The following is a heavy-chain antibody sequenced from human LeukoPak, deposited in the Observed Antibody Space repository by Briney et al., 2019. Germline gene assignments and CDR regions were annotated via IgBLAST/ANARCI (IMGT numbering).Heavy chain of an antibody. CDR3: TAVLRYFDWLADFDY. CDR1: GFTFSNAW. J-gene: IGHJ4*02. D-gene: IGHD3-9*01. Sequence: GGSLRLSCAAPGFTFSNAWMSWVRQAPGKGLEWVGRIKSKTDGGTTDYAAPVKGRFTISRDDSKNTLYLQMNSLKTEDTAVYYCTAVLRYFDWLADFDYWGQGTLVTVSS. CDR2: IKSKTDGGTT. V-gene: IGHV3-15*01.